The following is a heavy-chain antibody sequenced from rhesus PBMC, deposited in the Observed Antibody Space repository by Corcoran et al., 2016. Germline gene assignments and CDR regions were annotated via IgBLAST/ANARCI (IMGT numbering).Heavy chain of an antibody. CDR2: SDPSDSET. J-gene: IGHJ3*01. CDR1: GYSFTSYW. V-gene: IGHV5-2*01. CDR3: AKRAGGSYYYGAFDF. Sequence: EVQLVQSGAEVKRPGESLKISCKTSGYSFTSYWISWVRQMPGKGLEWMGASDPSDSETRYTPAFQGKVTISPDKSISTTYLQWSSLKASDSATYYCAKRAGGSYYYGAFDFWGQGLRVTVSS. D-gene: IGHD3-16*01.